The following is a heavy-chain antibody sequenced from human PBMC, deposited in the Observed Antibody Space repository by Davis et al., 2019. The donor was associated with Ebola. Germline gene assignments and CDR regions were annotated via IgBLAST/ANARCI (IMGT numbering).Heavy chain of an antibody. CDR2: IYYSGST. D-gene: IGHD6-6*01. V-gene: IGHV4-59*01. CDR1: GGSISSYY. J-gene: IGHJ5*02. Sequence: PSETLSLTCTVSGGSISSYYWSWIRQPPGKGLEWIGYIYYSGSTNYNPSLKSRVTISVDTSKNQFSLKLSSVTAADTAVYYCARGIYSSSPYWFDPWGQGTLVTVSS. CDR3: ARGIYSSSPYWFDP.